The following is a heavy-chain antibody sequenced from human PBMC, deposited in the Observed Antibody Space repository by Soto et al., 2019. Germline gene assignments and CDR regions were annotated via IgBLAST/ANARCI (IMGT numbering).Heavy chain of an antibody. J-gene: IGHJ6*03. V-gene: IGHV3-7*01. CDR1: GFTFSSYW. D-gene: IGHD2-15*01. CDR3: ARKTLGYCSGGSCYSGYYYMDV. Sequence: GGSLRLSCAASGFTFSSYWMSWVRQAPGKGLEWVANIKQDGSEKYYVDSVKGRFTISRDNAKNSLYLQMNSLRAEDTAVYYYARKTLGYCSGGSCYSGYYYMDVWGKGTTVTVSS. CDR2: IKQDGSEK.